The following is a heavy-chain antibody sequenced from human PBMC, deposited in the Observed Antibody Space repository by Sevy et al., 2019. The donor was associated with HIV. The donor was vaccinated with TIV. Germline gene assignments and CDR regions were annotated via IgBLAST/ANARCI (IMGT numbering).Heavy chain of an antibody. CDR1: GFTFSTYA. J-gene: IGHJ4*02. CDR2: FSASGDTT. CDR3: TNHYDTGGRLDYFDY. Sequence: GGSLRLSCAASGFTFSTYAMSWVRQAPGKGLEWVSVFSASGDTTYYADSVKGRFTISRDKSESTLYLQMNSLRAEDTAIYYCTNHYDTGGRLDYFDYWGQGTLVTVSS. D-gene: IGHD3-22*01. V-gene: IGHV3-23*01.